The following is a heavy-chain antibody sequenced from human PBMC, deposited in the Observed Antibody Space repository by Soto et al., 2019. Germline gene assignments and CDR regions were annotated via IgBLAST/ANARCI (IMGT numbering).Heavy chain of an antibody. Sequence: SVKVSCKASGGTFSSYTISWVRQAPGQGLEWMGRIIPILGIANYAQKFQGRVTITADKSTSTAYMELSSLRSEDTAVYYCARDPVGLEGKHWFDPWGQGTLVTVSS. D-gene: IGHD3-16*01. CDR1: GGTFSSYT. J-gene: IGHJ5*02. CDR2: IIPILGIA. CDR3: ARDPVGLEGKHWFDP. V-gene: IGHV1-69*04.